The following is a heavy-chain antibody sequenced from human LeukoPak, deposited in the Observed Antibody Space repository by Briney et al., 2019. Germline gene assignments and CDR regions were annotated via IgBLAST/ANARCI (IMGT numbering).Heavy chain of an antibody. J-gene: IGHJ4*02. V-gene: IGHV1-18*01. Sequence: AASVKVSCKASGYTFTSYGISWVRQAPGQGLEWMGLISAYNGKTIHAQKLQDRVTMTTDTPPSTGYMELRSLISDDTAVYYCARGKVWSSSSSGSHFDYWGQGTLVTVSS. CDR1: GYTFTSYG. CDR3: ARGKVWSSSSSGSHFDY. D-gene: IGHD6-6*01. CDR2: ISAYNGKT.